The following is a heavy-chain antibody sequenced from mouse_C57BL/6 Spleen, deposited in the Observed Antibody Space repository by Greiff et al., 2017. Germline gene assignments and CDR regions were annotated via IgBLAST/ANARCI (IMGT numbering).Heavy chain of an antibody. D-gene: IGHD1-1*01. Sequence: QVQLKEPGTELVKPGASVKLSCKASGYTFTSYWMHWVKQRPGQGLEWIGNINPSNGGTNYNEKFKSKATLTVDKSSSTAYMQLSSLTSEDSAVYYCAREETVVADWYFDVWGTGTTVTVSS. CDR3: AREETVVADWYFDV. V-gene: IGHV1-53*01. CDR2: INPSNGGT. CDR1: GYTFTSYW. J-gene: IGHJ1*03.